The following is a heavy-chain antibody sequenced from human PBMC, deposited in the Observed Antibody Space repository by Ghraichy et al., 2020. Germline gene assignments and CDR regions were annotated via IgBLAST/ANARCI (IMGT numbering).Heavy chain of an antibody. CDR2: IKEDGSEK. CDR3: AGTYYGSGSYYGVY. V-gene: IGHV3-7*01. Sequence: GGSLRLSCAASGFTFSSYWMTWVRQAPGKGLEWVANIKEDGSEKYYVDSVKGRFTISRDNTKNSLYLQMNSLRAEDTAMYYCAGTYYGSGSYYGVYWGQGTLVTVSS. J-gene: IGHJ4*02. CDR1: GFTFSSYW. D-gene: IGHD3-10*01.